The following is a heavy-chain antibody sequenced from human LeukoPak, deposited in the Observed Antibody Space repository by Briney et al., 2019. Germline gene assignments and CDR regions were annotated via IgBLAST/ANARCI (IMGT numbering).Heavy chain of an antibody. V-gene: IGHV1-18*04. CDR3: ARGPGWYDHPPHFDY. J-gene: IGHJ4*02. Sequence: ASVKVSCKASGYTFTGYYMHWVRQAPGQGLEWMGWISAYNGNTNYAQKLQGRVTMTTDTSTSTAYMELRSLRSDDTAVYYCARGPGWYDHPPHFDYWGQGTLVTVSS. CDR1: GYTFTGYY. D-gene: IGHD6-19*01. CDR2: ISAYNGNT.